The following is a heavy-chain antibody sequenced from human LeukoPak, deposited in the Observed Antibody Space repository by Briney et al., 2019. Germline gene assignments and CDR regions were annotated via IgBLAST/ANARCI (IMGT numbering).Heavy chain of an antibody. V-gene: IGHV3-43D*03. D-gene: IGHD3-22*01. CDR2: ISWDGGST. J-gene: IGHJ6*04. CDR1: GFTFDDYA. Sequence: PRGSLRLSCAASGFTFDDYAMHWVRQAPGKGLEWVSLISWDGGSTYYADSVKGRFTISRDNSKNSLYLQMNSLRAEDTALYYCAKDKDSSGYYREMDVWGKGTTVTVSS. CDR3: AKDKDSSGYYREMDV.